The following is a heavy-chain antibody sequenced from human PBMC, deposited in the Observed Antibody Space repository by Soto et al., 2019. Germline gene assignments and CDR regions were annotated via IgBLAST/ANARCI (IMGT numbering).Heavy chain of an antibody. CDR2: MNAGVGNT. CDR1: GYTFTDYA. CDR3: ASDTGYTFGSFNY. J-gene: IGHJ4*02. V-gene: IGHV1-3*01. Sequence: HVELVQSGADVKKPGASVTISCTASGYTFTDYALHWVRQAPGQRLAWMGWMNAGVGNTLYSQKFQGRITITRDTSASTAYMELNSMKSEDTDIYYCASDTGYTFGSFNYWGPGTLVTVSS. D-gene: IGHD5-18*01.